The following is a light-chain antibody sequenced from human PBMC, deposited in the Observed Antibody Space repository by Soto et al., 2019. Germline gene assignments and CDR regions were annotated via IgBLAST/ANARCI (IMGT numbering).Light chain of an antibody. CDR2: WAS. CDR3: QQYYSTPQNT. CDR1: QSVLYSSNNKNY. V-gene: IGKV4-1*01. J-gene: IGKJ2*01. Sequence: DIVMTQSPDSLAVSLGERATINCKSSQSVLYSSNNKNYLAWYQQKPGQPPKLLIYWASTRESGVPDRFSGSGSGTDFTLTISSLQDEDVAVYYCQQYYSTPQNTFGQGTKLEIK.